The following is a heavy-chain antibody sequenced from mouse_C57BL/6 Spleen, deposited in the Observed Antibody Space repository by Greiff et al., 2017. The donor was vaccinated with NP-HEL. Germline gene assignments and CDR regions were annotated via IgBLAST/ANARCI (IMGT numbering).Heavy chain of an antibody. CDR2: IDPSDSYT. J-gene: IGHJ4*01. V-gene: IGHV1-69*01. CDR1: GYTFTSYW. D-gene: IGHD1-1*01. CDR3: ATTTVVHYAMDY. Sequence: QVQLQQPGAELVMPGASVKLSCKASGYTFTSYWMHWVKQRPGQGLEWIGEIDPSDSYTNYNQKFKGKSTLTVDKSSSTAYMQLSSLTSEDSAVYYCATTTVVHYAMDYWGQGTSVTVSS.